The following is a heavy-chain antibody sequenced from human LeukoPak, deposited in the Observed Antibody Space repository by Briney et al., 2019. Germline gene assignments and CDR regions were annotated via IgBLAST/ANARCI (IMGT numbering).Heavy chain of an antibody. D-gene: IGHD3-22*01. V-gene: IGHV1-2*02. CDR2: INPNSGGT. CDR1: GYTFTGYY. J-gene: IGHJ4*02. Sequence: GASVKVSCKASGYTFTGYYMHWVRQAPGQGLEWMGWINPNSGGTNYAQKFQGRVTMTRDTSISTAYMELNRLTSDDTAVYYCSTPTLYYVISGSHPLDYWGQGTLVTVSS. CDR3: STPTLYYVISGSHPLDY.